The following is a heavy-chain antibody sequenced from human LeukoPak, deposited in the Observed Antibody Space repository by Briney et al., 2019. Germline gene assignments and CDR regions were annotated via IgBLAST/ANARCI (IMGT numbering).Heavy chain of an antibody. J-gene: IGHJ5*02. Sequence: GGSLRLSCAASGFAFNTYPMTWVRQAPGKGLDWVSVISGAGRGATTFYADSVKGRFIISRDNSKNTLYLQMNSLRSEDTAVYYCARDPWGYCSGGSCHNWFDPWGQGTLVTVSS. V-gene: IGHV3-23*01. CDR1: GFAFNTYP. D-gene: IGHD2-15*01. CDR3: ARDPWGYCSGGSCHNWFDP. CDR2: ISGAGRGATT.